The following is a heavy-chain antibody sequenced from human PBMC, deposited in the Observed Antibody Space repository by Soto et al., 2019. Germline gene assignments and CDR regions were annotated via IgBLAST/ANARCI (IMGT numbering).Heavy chain of an antibody. J-gene: IGHJ6*02. V-gene: IGHV5-51*01. D-gene: IGHD6-6*01. CDR1: GYSFTSYW. Sequence: GSLKISCKGSGYSFTSYWIGWVRQMPGKGLEWMGIIYPGDSDTRYSPSFQGQVTISADKSISTAYLQWSSLKASDTAMYYCARLVAARPGYYYGMDGWGQGTTVTVSS. CDR2: IYPGDSDT. CDR3: ARLVAARPGYYYGMDG.